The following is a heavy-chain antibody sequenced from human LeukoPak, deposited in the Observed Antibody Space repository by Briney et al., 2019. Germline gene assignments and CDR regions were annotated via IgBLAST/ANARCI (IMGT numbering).Heavy chain of an antibody. Sequence: GESLKISCKGSGYSFTSYWIGWVRQMPGKGLEWMGIIYPGDSDTRYSPSFQGQVTISADKSISTAYLQWSSLKASDTAMYYCARWEGQLPHPGNFDYWGQGTLVTVSS. CDR3: ARWEGQLPHPGNFDY. CDR2: IYPGDSDT. D-gene: IGHD2-2*01. J-gene: IGHJ4*02. CDR1: GYSFTSYW. V-gene: IGHV5-51*01.